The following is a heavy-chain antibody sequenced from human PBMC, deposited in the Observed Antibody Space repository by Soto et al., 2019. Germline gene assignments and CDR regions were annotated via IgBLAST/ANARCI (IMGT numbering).Heavy chain of an antibody. J-gene: IGHJ6*02. CDR2: INPNSGGT. D-gene: IGHD3-10*01. CDR3: ARDRGVRGARLGRDV. V-gene: IGHV1-2*04. CDR1: GYTFTGYY. Sequence: QVQLVQSGAEVKKPGASVKVSCKASGYTFTGYYMHWVRQAPGQGLEWMGWINPNSGGTNYAQKFQGWVTMTRDTAISTAYMERSRLGSDDTAVYYCARDRGVRGARLGRDVWGQGTTVTVSS.